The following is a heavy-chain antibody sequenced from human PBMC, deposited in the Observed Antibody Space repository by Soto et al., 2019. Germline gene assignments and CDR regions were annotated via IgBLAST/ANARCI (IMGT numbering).Heavy chain of an antibody. CDR1: GYTFSSYG. V-gene: IGHV1-18*01. CDR3: ARDSTPVDY. Sequence: QVQLVQSRAEVKKPGASVKVSCKASGYTFSSYGISWVRQAPGQGLEWMGWISAYNGNTTYAQKIQGRVAMTTDPSTSTAYMELRSLRSADTAVYYCARDSTPVDYWGQGTLGTVSS. J-gene: IGHJ4*02. CDR2: ISAYNGNT.